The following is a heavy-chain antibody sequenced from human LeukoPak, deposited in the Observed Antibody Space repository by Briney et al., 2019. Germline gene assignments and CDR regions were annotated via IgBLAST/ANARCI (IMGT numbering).Heavy chain of an antibody. CDR1: GGPFSGYY. Sequence: PSETPAPTGAVLGGPFSGYYWSWIRQPPGKGLEWIGEITHSGSTNYNPSLKSRVTISVATSKNQFSLKLSCVTAADTAVYYCARGRRWQNFAYWGQGTLVTVSS. V-gene: IGHV4-34*01. CDR3: ARGRRWQNFAY. D-gene: IGHD5-24*01. CDR2: ITHSGST. J-gene: IGHJ4*02.